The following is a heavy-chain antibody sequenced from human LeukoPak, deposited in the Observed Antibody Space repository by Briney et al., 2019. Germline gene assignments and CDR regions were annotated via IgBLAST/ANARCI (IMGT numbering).Heavy chain of an antibody. CDR1: GGSFSGYY. CDR3: ARRRCSSTSCYTKGAFDI. CDR2: INHSGST. V-gene: IGHV4-34*01. Sequence: SETLSLTCAVYGGSFSGYYWSWIRQPPGRGLEWIGEINHSGSTNYNPSLKSRVTISVDTSKNQFSLKLSSVTAADTAVYYCARRRCSSTSCYTKGAFDIWGQGTMVTVSS. D-gene: IGHD2-2*02. J-gene: IGHJ3*02.